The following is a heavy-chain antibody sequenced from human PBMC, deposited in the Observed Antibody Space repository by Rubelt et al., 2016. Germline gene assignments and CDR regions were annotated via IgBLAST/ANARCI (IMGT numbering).Heavy chain of an antibody. J-gene: IGHJ4*02. V-gene: IGHV3-23*01. CDR3: AKDRVGSWFSLDY. CDR2: ISGSGGST. Sequence: SRGGLVQPGGSLRVSCAASGFTFSRYAMNWVRQAPGKGLEWVAAISGSGGSTFYAVSVKGRFTISRDNSKNTLYLQMNSLRAEDTAVYYCAKDRVGSWFSLDYWGQGTLVTVST. CDR1: GFTFSRYA. D-gene: IGHD6-13*01.